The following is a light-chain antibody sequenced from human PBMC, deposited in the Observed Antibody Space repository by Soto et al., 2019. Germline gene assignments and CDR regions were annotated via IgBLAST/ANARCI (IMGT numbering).Light chain of an antibody. Sequence: EILMTQSPGTLSVSPGERATLSCRATQSVRSNLAWYQQKPGQAPRLLIFGASTRATGIPGRFSGSGYGTDFTLTISGLQSEDFAIYFCQYYNNRPLTFGGGTKVEIK. CDR1: QSVRSN. J-gene: IGKJ4*01. V-gene: IGKV3-15*01. CDR2: GAS. CDR3: QYYNNRPLT.